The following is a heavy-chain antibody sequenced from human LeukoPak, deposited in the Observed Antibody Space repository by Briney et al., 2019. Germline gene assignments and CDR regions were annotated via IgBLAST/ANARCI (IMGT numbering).Heavy chain of an antibody. CDR1: GFTFSNHW. J-gene: IGHJ4*02. V-gene: IGHV3-7*03. CDR3: ATDWGFGELFSRFHY. CDR2: IKHDGSEK. Sequence: GSLRLSCAASGFTFSNHWMSWVRQAPGKGLEWVANIKHDGSEKYYVDSVKGRFTISRDNAKNSLYLQLNSLRAEDTAVYYCATDWGFGELFSRFHYWGQGTLVTVSS. D-gene: IGHD3-10*01.